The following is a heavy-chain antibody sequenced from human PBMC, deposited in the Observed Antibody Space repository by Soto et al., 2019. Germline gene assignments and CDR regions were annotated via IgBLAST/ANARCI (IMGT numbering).Heavy chain of an antibody. CDR2: IYYSGST. D-gene: IGHD2-15*01. Sequence: PSETLSLTCTVSGGSISSYYWSWIRQPPGKGLEWIGYIYYSGSTNYNPSLKSRVTISVDTSKNQFSLNLSSVTAADTAVYYCVSWVICSGCSCHYALHIWCQGTMVTVSS. CDR3: VSWVICSGCSCHYALHI. J-gene: IGHJ3*02. V-gene: IGHV4-59*08. CDR1: GGSISSYY.